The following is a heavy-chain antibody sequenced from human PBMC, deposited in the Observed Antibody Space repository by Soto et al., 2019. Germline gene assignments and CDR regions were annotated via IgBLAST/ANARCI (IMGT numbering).Heavy chain of an antibody. CDR3: ARQAAVAQVVAFDI. CDR2: IIPILGIA. V-gene: IGHV1-69*02. CDR1: GGTFSSYT. D-gene: IGHD2-15*01. J-gene: IGHJ3*02. Sequence: GASVKVSCKASGGTFSSYTISWVRQAPGQGLEWMGRIIPILGIANYAQKFQGRVTITADKSTSTAYMELSSLRSEDTAVYYCARQAAVAQVVAFDIWGQGTMVTVSS.